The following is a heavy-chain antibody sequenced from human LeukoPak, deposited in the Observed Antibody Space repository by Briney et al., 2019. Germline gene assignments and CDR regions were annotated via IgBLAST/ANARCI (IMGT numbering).Heavy chain of an antibody. D-gene: IGHD2-2*01. Sequence: ASVKVSCKASGYTFTSYGISWVRQAPGQGLEWMGWISAYNGSTNYAQKLQGRVTMTTDTSTSTAYMELRSLRSDDTAVYYCARETLGYCSSTSCYRGPPRYNWFDPWGQGTLVTVSS. CDR2: ISAYNGST. V-gene: IGHV1-18*01. J-gene: IGHJ5*02. CDR3: ARETLGYCSSTSCYRGPPRYNWFDP. CDR1: GYTFTSYG.